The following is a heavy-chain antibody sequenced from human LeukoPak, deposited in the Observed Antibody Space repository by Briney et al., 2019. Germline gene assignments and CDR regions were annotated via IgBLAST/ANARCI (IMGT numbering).Heavy chain of an antibody. J-gene: IGHJ4*02. CDR1: GGSISSSSYY. CDR2: IYYSGST. Sequence: PSETLSLTCTVSGGSISSSSYYWGWIRQPPWKGLEWIGSIYYSGSTYYNPSLKSRVTISVDTSKNQLSLKLSSVTAADTAVYYCAGGIEAIDALEHWGQGTLLTVSS. V-gene: IGHV4-39*01. D-gene: IGHD6-13*01. CDR3: AGGIEAIDALEH.